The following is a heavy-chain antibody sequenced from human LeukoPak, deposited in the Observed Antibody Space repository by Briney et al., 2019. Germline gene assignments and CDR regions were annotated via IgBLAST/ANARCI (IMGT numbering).Heavy chain of an antibody. J-gene: IGHJ4*02. CDR2: VYSRGTT. Sequence: PSETLSLTCTVSGGSIKNYYWSWIRQPPGKGLEWIGFVYSRGTTSYNPSLKSRVTISVDTSKNQFSLNLTSVTAADTAIYYCARGQGGIWGSTSHWGQGTLVTVSS. D-gene: IGHD3-16*01. CDR1: GGSIKNYY. V-gene: IGHV4-59*08. CDR3: ARGQGGIWGSTSH.